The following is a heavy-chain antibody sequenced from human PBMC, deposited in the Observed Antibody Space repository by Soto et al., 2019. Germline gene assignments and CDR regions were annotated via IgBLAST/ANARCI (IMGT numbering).Heavy chain of an antibody. CDR2: INKYGSTT. V-gene: IGHV3-74*01. CDR3: TRGRGANSMTHDI. CDR1: GLTSSNYW. D-gene: IGHD7-27*01. Sequence: QPGGSLRLSCAASGLTSSNYWMHWVRQTPGKGLMWVSRINKYGSTTDYEDSVKGRFSMSRDNTKNTLYLQVNGLRAQDTAVYYCTRGRGANSMTHDIWRQRPMVTVS. J-gene: IGHJ3*02.